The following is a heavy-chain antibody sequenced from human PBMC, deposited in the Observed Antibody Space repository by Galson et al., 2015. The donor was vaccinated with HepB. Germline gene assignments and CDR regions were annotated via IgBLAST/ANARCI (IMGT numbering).Heavy chain of an antibody. CDR3: ARDRERGGIAAEGFDY. V-gene: IGHV6-1*01. D-gene: IGHD6-13*01. CDR2: TYYRSKWYN. Sequence: CAISGDSVSSHNAAWNWIRQSPSRGLEWLGRTYYRSKWYNDYAVSVKSRITINPDTSKNQFSLQLNSVTPEDTAVYYCARDRERGGIAAEGFDYWGQGTLVTVSS. J-gene: IGHJ4*02. CDR1: GDSVSSHNAA.